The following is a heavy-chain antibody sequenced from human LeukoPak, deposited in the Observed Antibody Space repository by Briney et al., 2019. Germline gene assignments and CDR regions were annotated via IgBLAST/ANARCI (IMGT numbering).Heavy chain of an antibody. D-gene: IGHD2-2*01. Sequence: GGSLGLSCAASGFTFSSYGMHWVRQAPGKGLEWVAVISYDGSNKYYADSVKGRFTISRDNSKNTLYLQMNSLRAEDTAVYYCAKDRKAAISYYYYYGMDVWGQGTTVTASS. J-gene: IGHJ6*02. CDR3: AKDRKAAISYYYYYGMDV. V-gene: IGHV3-30*18. CDR2: ISYDGSNK. CDR1: GFTFSSYG.